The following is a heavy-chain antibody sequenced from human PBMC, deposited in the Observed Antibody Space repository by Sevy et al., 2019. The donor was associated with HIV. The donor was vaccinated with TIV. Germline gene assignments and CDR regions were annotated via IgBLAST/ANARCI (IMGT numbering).Heavy chain of an antibody. Sequence: GGSLRLSCAASGFTVSSNYMSWVRQAPGKGLEWVSVIYSGGSTYYADSVKGRFTISRDNSKNTLYLQMNSLRAEDTAVYYCARDYYYDSSGYYHYGMDVWGQGTTVTVSS. CDR2: IYSGGST. CDR1: GFTVSSNY. J-gene: IGHJ6*02. CDR3: ARDYYYDSSGYYHYGMDV. V-gene: IGHV3-53*01. D-gene: IGHD3-22*01.